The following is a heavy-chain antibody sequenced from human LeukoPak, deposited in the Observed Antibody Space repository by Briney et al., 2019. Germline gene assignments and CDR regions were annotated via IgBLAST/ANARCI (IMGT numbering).Heavy chain of an antibody. D-gene: IGHD4-17*01. CDR2: IYYSGST. Sequence: PSETLSLTCTVSGGAITGYYWSWIRQPPGKGLEWIGYIYYSGSTNYNPSLKSRVTMSVDTSKKQFSLKLSSVTAADTAVYNCARGRPPHDYGTLFDYWGQGTLATVSS. CDR3: ARGRPPHDYGTLFDY. CDR1: GGAITGYY. V-gene: IGHV4-59*01. J-gene: IGHJ4*02.